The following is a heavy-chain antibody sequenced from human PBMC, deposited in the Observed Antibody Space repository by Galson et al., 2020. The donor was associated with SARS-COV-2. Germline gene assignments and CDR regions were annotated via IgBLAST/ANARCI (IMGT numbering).Heavy chain of an antibody. V-gene: IGHV3-15*05. Sequence: GGSLRLPCAASGFTFTNAWMSWVRQAPGKGLEWVGRIKSRTDGGTADHAAAVKGRFTVSRDDLTNTLFLQMNSLKTEDTAVYYCTSMTTLVVGDSADYWGEGTLVTVSS. CDR1: GFTFTNAW. D-gene: IGHD2-2*01. CDR2: IKSRTDGGTA. J-gene: IGHJ4*02. CDR3: TSMTTLVVGDSADY.